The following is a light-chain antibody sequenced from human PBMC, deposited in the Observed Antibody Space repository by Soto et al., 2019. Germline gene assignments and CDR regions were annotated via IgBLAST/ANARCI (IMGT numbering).Light chain of an antibody. CDR2: EGS. CDR3: CSYAGSRV. V-gene: IGLV2-23*01. CDR1: RSDVGSYNL. J-gene: IGLJ3*02. Sequence: SALTQPASVSGSPGQSITISCTGTRSDVGSYNLVSWYQQHPVKAPKLMIYEGSTRPSGVSNRFSGSKSGNTASLTISGLQAEDEADYYCCSYAGSRVFGGGTKLTVL.